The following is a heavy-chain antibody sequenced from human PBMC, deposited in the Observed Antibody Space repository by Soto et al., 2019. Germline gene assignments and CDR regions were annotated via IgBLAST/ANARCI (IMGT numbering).Heavy chain of an antibody. D-gene: IGHD5-18*01. J-gene: IGHJ4*02. Sequence: GGSLRLSCVASGLTFGSRAMSWVRQAPGEGLQWVSTITDTGGDAKYADSVRGRFVISRDNSKKTLYLQMNSLRAEDTAVYYCATLNSFGSDYWGRGTLVTVSS. CDR1: GLTFGSRA. CDR2: ITDTGGDA. CDR3: ATLNSFGSDY. V-gene: IGHV3-23*01.